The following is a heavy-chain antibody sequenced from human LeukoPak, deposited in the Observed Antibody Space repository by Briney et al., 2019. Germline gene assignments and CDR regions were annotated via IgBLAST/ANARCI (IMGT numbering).Heavy chain of an antibody. CDR3: AREGIVGANGYYYYMDL. V-gene: IGHV4-30-4*08. CDR2: IYYSGST. J-gene: IGHJ6*03. D-gene: IGHD1-26*01. Sequence: SETLSLTCTFSGGSISSGDYYWSWIRQPPGKGLEWIGYIYYSGSTYYNPSLKSRVTISVDTSKNQFSLKLSSVPAADTAVYYRAREGIVGANGYYYYMDLWGKGTTVTVSS. CDR1: GGSISSGDYY.